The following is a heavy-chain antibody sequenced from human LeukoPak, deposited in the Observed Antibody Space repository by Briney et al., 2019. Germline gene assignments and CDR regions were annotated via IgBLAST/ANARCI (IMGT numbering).Heavy chain of an antibody. D-gene: IGHD3-10*01. V-gene: IGHV5-51*01. CDR2: IYPADSDT. J-gene: IGHJ4*02. Sequence: GESLKISCQDSGYIFTHYWIGWVRQMPGKGLESMGIIYPADSDTTYSPSFQGQVTISADKSISTVYLQWSSLKASDTATYYCARQSRDGSKTRGYYFDYWGQGTLVTVSS. CDR1: GYIFTHYW. CDR3: ARQSRDGSKTRGYYFDY.